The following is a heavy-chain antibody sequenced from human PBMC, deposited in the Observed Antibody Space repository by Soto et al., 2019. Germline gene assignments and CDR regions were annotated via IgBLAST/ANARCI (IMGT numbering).Heavy chain of an antibody. CDR2: ISSSSSPI. CDR1: GFAFSSYS. J-gene: IGHJ4*02. D-gene: IGHD2-21*02. CDR3: ARFPSKTALTYFLDY. Sequence: HPGGSLRLSCAASGFAFSSYSMNWVRQAPGKGLEWVSFISSSSSPIYYADSVKGRFTISRDNAKNSLYLQMNSLRAEDTAVYYCARFPSKTALTYFLDYWGQGTLVTVSS. V-gene: IGHV3-48*01.